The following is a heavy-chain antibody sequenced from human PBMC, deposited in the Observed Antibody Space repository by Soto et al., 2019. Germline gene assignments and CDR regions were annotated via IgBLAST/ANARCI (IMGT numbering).Heavy chain of an antibody. V-gene: IGHV1-69*08. D-gene: IGHD3-10*01. CDR1: ADTFTGYT. CDR2: VIPILGAS. CDR3: ARSRGSYYSNFDS. Sequence: QVQRVQSGAEVKKPGSSVKVSCKASADTFTGYTVTWVRQAPGQGLEWVGRVIPILGASNFAQKFQGRVTISADKSTDTAYMVLTGLTSEDTAVYYCARSRGSYYSNFDSWGQGTLVTVSS. J-gene: IGHJ4*02.